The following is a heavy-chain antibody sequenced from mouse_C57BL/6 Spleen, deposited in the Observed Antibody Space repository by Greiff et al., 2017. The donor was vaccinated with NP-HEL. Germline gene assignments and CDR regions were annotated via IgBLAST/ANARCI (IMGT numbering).Heavy chain of an antibody. Sequence: VKLMESGPELVKPGASVKISCKASGYAFSSSWMNWVKQRPGKGLEWIGRIYPGDGDTNYNGKFKGKATLTADKSSSTAYMQLSSLTSEDSAVYFCARIGLAKPYFDYWGQGTTLTVSS. CDR2: IYPGDGDT. D-gene: IGHD1-1*01. V-gene: IGHV1-82*01. CDR1: GYAFSSSW. J-gene: IGHJ2*01. CDR3: ARIGLAKPYFDY.